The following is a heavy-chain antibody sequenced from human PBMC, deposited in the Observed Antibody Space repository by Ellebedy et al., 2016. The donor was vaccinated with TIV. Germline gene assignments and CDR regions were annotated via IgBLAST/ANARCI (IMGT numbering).Heavy chain of an antibody. CDR2: ITGSGGST. J-gene: IGHJ5*02. CDR1: GFTFSSYA. Sequence: PGGSLRLSCAASGFTFSSYAMSWVRQAPGKGLEWVSAITGSGGSTYYADSVQGRFTISRDNSKSTLYLQMNSLRADDTAVYYCAKLPTVSPGRDWFDPWGQGTLVTVSS. D-gene: IGHD4-17*01. V-gene: IGHV3-23*01. CDR3: AKLPTVSPGRDWFDP.